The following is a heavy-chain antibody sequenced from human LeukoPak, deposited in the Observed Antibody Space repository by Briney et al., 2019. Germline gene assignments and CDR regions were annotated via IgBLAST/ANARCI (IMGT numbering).Heavy chain of an antibody. CDR2: ISSSSSTI. Sequence: AGSLRLSGAASGFTLSSYSMNWVRQAPGKGLEWVSYISSSSSTIYYADSVKGRFTISRDNAKNSLYLQMNSLRAEDTAVYYCAREGPNDAFDIWGQGTMVTVSS. CDR1: GFTLSSYS. CDR3: AREGPNDAFDI. V-gene: IGHV3-48*01. J-gene: IGHJ3*02.